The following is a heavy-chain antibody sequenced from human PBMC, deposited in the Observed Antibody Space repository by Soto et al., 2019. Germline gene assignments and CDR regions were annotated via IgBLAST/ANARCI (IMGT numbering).Heavy chain of an antibody. Sequence: EVQLVESGGGLVQPGGSLRLSCVASGFTFSNYWMYWVRQAPGEGLVWVSRINSAGSVSSYADSVKGRITISRDNVKNPLYLQMDSLRAEDKAVYYCARGDCVGGTCYSLAGSFYYYMAVWGKGPAVTVFS. CDR1: GFTFSNYW. V-gene: IGHV3-74*01. J-gene: IGHJ6*03. CDR2: INSAGSVS. CDR3: ARGDCVGGTCYSLAGSFYYYMAV. D-gene: IGHD2-15*01.